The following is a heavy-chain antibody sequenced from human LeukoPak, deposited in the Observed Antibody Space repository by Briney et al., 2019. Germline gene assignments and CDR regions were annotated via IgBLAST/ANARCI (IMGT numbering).Heavy chain of an antibody. CDR3: ARGKSRGSHIDY. CDR1: GFTLSDYY. CDR2: ISSSGSTI. V-gene: IGHV3-11*01. D-gene: IGHD1-26*01. J-gene: IGHJ4*02. Sequence: PGGSLRLSCAASGFTLSDYYMSWIRQAPGKGLEWVSYISSSGSTIYYADSVKGRFTISRDNAKKSLYLQMNSLRGEDTAVYYCARGKSRGSHIDYWGQGTLVTVSS.